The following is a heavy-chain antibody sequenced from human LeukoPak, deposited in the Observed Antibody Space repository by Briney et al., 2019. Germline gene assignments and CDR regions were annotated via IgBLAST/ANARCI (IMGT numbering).Heavy chain of an antibody. CDR1: GFTFSNYN. V-gene: IGHV3-48*01. D-gene: IGHD1-26*01. CDR3: ARVGPTGGSYLFDY. J-gene: IGHJ4*02. Sequence: PGGSLRLSCAASGFTFSNYNMNWVRQAPGKGLEWVSYISSSSSTIYYADSVKGRFTISRDNAKNSLYLQMNSLRAEDTAVYYCARVGPTGGSYLFDYWGQGTLVTVSS. CDR2: ISSSSSTI.